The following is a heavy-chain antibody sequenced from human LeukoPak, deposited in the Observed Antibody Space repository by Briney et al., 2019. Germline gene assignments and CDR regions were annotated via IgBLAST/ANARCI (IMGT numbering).Heavy chain of an antibody. CDR1: GFIFSNYA. CDR2: IDSTGAYT. V-gene: IGHV3-23*01. J-gene: IGHJ4*02. CDR3: AKDFYGDPNYFDY. Sequence: GGSLRLSCAASGFIFSNYAMSWVRQAPGKGLEWVSAIDSTGAYTYYADSVKGRFTISRDNSKNTLYLQMNSLRAEDTAVYYCAKDFYGDPNYFDYWGQGTLVTVSS. D-gene: IGHD4-17*01.